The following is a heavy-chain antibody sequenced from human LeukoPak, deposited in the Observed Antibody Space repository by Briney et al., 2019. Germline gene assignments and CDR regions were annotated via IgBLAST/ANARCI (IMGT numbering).Heavy chain of an antibody. CDR2: IYYSGNT. J-gene: IGHJ1*01. CDR3: ARGSTWYEIYFQY. V-gene: IGHV4-59*01. CDR1: GGSIGSYY. Sequence: SETLSLTCAVSGGSIGSYYWGWIRQSPGNGLEWIGYIYYSGNTNYNPSLKSRVTMSIGTSKNQVSLKLSSVTTADTAIYYCARGSTWYEIYFQYWDQGILVTVSS. D-gene: IGHD3-9*01.